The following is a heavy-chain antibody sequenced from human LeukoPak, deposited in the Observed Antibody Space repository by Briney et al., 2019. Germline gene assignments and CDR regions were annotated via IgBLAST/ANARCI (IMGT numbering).Heavy chain of an antibody. V-gene: IGHV3-7*01. CDR1: GFTFSSYW. Sequence: GGSLRLSCAASGFTFSSYWMTWVRQAPGKGLEWVANIKQDGSEKYYVDSVKGRFTTSRDNAKNSLYLQMNSLRAGDTAVYYCARERELGAFDIWGQGTMVTVPS. D-gene: IGHD1-26*01. CDR3: ARERELGAFDI. CDR2: IKQDGSEK. J-gene: IGHJ3*02.